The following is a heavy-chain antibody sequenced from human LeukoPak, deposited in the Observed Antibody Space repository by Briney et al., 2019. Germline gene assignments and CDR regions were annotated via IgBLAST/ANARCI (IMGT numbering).Heavy chain of an antibody. V-gene: IGHV1-18*01. CDR3: ASGILQYPYYYDMDV. J-gene: IGHJ6*03. D-gene: IGHD4-11*01. CDR2: ISADNGNT. Sequence: ASVKVSCKASGYTFTNYGINWVRQAPGQGLEWMGWISADNGNTNYAQKLQGRVTVTTDTSTSTAYMELRSLRSDDTAVYYYASGILQYPYYYDMDVWAKGPRSPSP. CDR1: GYTFTNYG.